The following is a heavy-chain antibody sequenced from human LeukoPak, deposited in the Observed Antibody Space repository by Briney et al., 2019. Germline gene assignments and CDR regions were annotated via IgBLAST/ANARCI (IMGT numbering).Heavy chain of an antibody. CDR3: ARGGKNYFDF. J-gene: IGHJ4*02. D-gene: IGHD1-26*01. CDR2: ISAYDGET. V-gene: IGHV1-18*01. Sequence: GASVKVSCKASGYSFTSYGISWVREAPGRGLEWVGYISAYDGETRYAQKFQGRVTLTTDTSTGTVYMEMRRLRSDDTAVYYCARGGKNYFDFWGQGTPVTVSS. CDR1: GYSFTSYG.